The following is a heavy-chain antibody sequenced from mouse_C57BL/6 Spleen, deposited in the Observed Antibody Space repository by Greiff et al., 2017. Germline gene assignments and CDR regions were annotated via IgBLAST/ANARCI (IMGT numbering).Heavy chain of an antibody. Sequence: EVKLEESGGDLVKPGGSLKLSCAASGFTFSSYGMSWVRQTPDKRLEWVATIRSGGSYTYYPDSVKGRFTISRDNAKNTLYLQVSSLKSEDAAIYYCARTYGSSGGYFDVWGTGTTVTVSA. D-gene: IGHD1-1*01. CDR2: IRSGGSYT. CDR3: ARTYGSSGGYFDV. J-gene: IGHJ1*03. V-gene: IGHV5-6*02. CDR1: GFTFSSYG.